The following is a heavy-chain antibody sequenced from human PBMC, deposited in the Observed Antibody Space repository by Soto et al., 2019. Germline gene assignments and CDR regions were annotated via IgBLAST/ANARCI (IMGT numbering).Heavy chain of an antibody. Sequence: EVQLVESGGGLVQPGGSLRLSCAASGFTFSSYSMNWVRQAPGKGLEWVSYISSSSSTIYYADSVKGRFTISRDNAKNSLYLQMNSLRDEDTAVYYCARDLTRLRRYYYYGMDVWGQGTTVTVSS. D-gene: IGHD3-10*01. CDR2: ISSSSSTI. CDR1: GFTFSSYS. CDR3: ARDLTRLRRYYYYGMDV. J-gene: IGHJ6*02. V-gene: IGHV3-48*02.